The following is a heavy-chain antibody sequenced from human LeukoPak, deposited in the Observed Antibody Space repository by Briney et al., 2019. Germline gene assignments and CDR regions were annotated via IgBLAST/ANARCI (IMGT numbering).Heavy chain of an antibody. D-gene: IGHD3-22*01. J-gene: IGHJ4*02. CDR3: ARDSPHYYDSSGKTTVDY. V-gene: IGHV4-38-2*02. CDR2: IYYSGGT. Sequence: SETLSLTCAVSGYSISSGYYWGWIRQPPGKGLEWIGSIYYSGGTYYNASLKSRVTISVDTSKNQFSLKLSSVTAADTAVYYCARDSPHYYDSSGKTTVDYWGQGTLVTVSS. CDR1: GYSISSGYY.